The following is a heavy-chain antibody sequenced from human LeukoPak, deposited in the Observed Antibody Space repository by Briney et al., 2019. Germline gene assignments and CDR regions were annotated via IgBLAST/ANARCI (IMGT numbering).Heavy chain of an antibody. J-gene: IGHJ3*02. CDR3: ARDVGSPGGYYFGDAFDI. D-gene: IGHD3-22*01. CDR1: GFTFSSYA. V-gene: IGHV3-30-3*01. CDR2: ISYDGSNK. Sequence: GGSLRLSCAASGFTFSSYAMPWVRQAPGKGLEWVAVISYDGSNKYYADSVKGRFTISRDNSKNTLYLQMNSLRAEDTAVYYCARDVGSPGGYYFGDAFDIWGQGTMVTVSS.